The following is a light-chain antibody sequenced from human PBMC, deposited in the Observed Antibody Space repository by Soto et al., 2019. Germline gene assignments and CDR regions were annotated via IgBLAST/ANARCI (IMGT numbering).Light chain of an antibody. Sequence: SYELTQSPSVSAAPGQTAGITCGGNNIGNKSVHWYQQKPGQAPVLVVYDDSDRPSGIPVRFSGSNSGNTASLTISGLQAEDEADYYCCSYAGSPYVFGTGTKLTVL. V-gene: IGLV3-21*02. CDR2: DDS. CDR3: CSYAGSPYV. CDR1: NIGNKS. J-gene: IGLJ1*01.